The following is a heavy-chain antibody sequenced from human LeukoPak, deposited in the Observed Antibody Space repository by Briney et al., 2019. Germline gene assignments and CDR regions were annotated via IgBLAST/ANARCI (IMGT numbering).Heavy chain of an antibody. CDR2: IFGSGGSA. D-gene: IGHD6-19*01. CDR1: GFTFGSYA. V-gene: IGHV3-23*01. Sequence: PGGSLRLSCEASGFTFGSYAMYWVRQAPGKGLEWVAGIFGSGGSAHYADSAKGRFTISRDNSKNTVYLQINSLRAEDTAVYYCGKTKTGYSSGQKPAWPVDYWGQGTLVTVSS. J-gene: IGHJ4*02. CDR3: GKTKTGYSSGQKPAWPVDY.